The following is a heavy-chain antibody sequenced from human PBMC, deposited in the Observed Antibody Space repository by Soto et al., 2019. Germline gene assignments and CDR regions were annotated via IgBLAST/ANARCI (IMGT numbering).Heavy chain of an antibody. D-gene: IGHD2-15*01. Sequence: EVQLVESGGGLVQPGGSLRLSCAASGFTFSSYWMSWVRQAPGKGLEWVANIKQDGSEKYYVDSVKGRFTISRDNAKNSLYLQMNSLRAEDTAVYYCARIPPGGVVVVVAATPYYMDVWGKGTTVTVSS. CDR2: IKQDGSEK. CDR1: GFTFSSYW. CDR3: ARIPPGGVVVVVAATPYYMDV. J-gene: IGHJ6*03. V-gene: IGHV3-7*01.